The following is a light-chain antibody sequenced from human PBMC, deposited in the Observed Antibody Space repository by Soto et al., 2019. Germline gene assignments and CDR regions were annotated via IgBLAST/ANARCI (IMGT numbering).Light chain of an antibody. Sequence: EIVMTRSTATVSVAPGERVTLSCMASQSAISNLAWYQKKPGQTPRLLIYDASTRATGIPARLSGSGYGTELTITISSMLSEDFAVYYCHQYYKSPLTFGGGTKVDIK. J-gene: IGKJ4*01. CDR2: DAS. CDR3: HQYYKSPLT. CDR1: QSAISN. V-gene: IGKV3-15*01.